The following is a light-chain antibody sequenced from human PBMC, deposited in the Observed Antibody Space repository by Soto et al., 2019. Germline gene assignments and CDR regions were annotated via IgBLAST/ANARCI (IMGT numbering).Light chain of an antibody. J-gene: IGKJ3*01. CDR3: QQYDYLPFT. CDR1: QDIRKY. V-gene: IGKV1-33*01. Sequence: DVQMTQSPSSLSASVRDRVTITCQASQDIRKYLNWYQQKPEKAPQLLNSDASKLEPRVPSRFSGSGSGTDFSFTISNLQPEDIGIDYCQQYDYLPFTFGHGTKVHFE. CDR2: DAS.